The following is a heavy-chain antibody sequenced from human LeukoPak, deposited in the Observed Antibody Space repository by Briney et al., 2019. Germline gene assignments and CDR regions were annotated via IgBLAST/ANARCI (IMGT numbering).Heavy chain of an antibody. J-gene: IGHJ4*02. Sequence: GGSLRLSCAASGFTFSSYSMNWVRQAPGKGLEWVSSISSSSYIYYADSVKGRFTISRDNAKNSLYLQMNSLRAEDTAVYYCARARVASQRGASFDYWGQGTLVTVSS. D-gene: IGHD2-15*01. CDR1: GFTFSSYS. V-gene: IGHV3-21*01. CDR3: ARARVASQRGASFDY. CDR2: ISSSSYI.